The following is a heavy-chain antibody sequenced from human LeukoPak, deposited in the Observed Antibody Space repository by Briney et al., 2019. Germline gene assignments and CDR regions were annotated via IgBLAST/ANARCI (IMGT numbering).Heavy chain of an antibody. V-gene: IGHV3-9*01. D-gene: IGHD5-18*01. CDR2: ISWKSDRI. CDR1: GFTFSGSA. Sequence: GGSLRLSCAASGFTFSGSAMHWVRQAPGKGLEWVSGISWKSDRIGYADSVKGRFTISRDNAKNSLYLQMNSLRAEDTALYYCAKSGIIQGYYFYYMDVWGKGTTVTISS. CDR3: AKSGIIQGYYFYYMDV. J-gene: IGHJ6*03.